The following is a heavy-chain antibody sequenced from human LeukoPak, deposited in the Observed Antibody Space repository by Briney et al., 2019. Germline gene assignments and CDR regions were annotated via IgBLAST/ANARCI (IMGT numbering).Heavy chain of an antibody. CDR1: DYTLPTYY. CDR2: FNPSGGST. Sequence: SVKSPSRALDYTLPTYYIHWFEKAPGQGLDGLGIFNPSGGSTTYTQKFQGRVTMTTDTSTSTAYMELRSLRSDDTAVYYCARGGGSGSYSPIKFDYWGQGTLVTVSS. D-gene: IGHD3-10*01. CDR3: ARGGGSGSYSPIKFDY. J-gene: IGHJ4*02. V-gene: IGHV1-46*01.